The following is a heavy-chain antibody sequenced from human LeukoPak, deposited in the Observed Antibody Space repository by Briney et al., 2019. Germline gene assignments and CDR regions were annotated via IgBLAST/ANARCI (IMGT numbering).Heavy chain of an antibody. V-gene: IGHV4-59*01. D-gene: IGHD4-17*01. J-gene: IGHJ5*02. CDR2: IYYTGST. Sequence: SGTLSLTCTVSGGSIRSYYWTWIRQPPGKGLEWLGHIYYTGSTSYNPSLKSRVTISLDTSKDLFSLKLTSVTAADTAVYYCARDLPRRDDYGDYYNWFDPWGQGTLVTVSS. CDR3: ARDLPRRDDYGDYYNWFDP. CDR1: GGSIRSYY.